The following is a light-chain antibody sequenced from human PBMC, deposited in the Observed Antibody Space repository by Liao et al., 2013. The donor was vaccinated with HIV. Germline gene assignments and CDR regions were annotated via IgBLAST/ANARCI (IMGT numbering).Light chain of an antibody. V-gene: IGLV3-21*04. CDR3: QLWDTSSDHVV. J-gene: IGLJ2*01. Sequence: SYMLTQPPSVSVAPGKTARITCGGNNIDSKSVHWYQQKPGQAPVMVIYYDSDRPSGIPERFSGSNSGNMATLTISRVEAGDEADYYCQLWDTSSDHVVFGGGTKLTVL. CDR2: YDS. CDR1: NIDSKS.